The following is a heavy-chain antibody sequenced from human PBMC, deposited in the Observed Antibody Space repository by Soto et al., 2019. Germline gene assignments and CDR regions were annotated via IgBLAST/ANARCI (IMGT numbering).Heavy chain of an antibody. Sequence: QVQLVESGGGVVQAGRSLRVSCAASGFIFRNYGMHWVRQAPGKGLEWVAIIYFDGKNQYYADSVKRRFTISRDNSKNMVCLQIKSLRAEDKATYYCARASNRYSGYYADFGWDVWGQGTTVTFSS. V-gene: IGHV3-33*01. CDR3: ARASNRYSGYYADFGWDV. CDR1: GFIFRNYG. CDR2: IYFDGKNQ. J-gene: IGHJ6*02. D-gene: IGHD5-12*01.